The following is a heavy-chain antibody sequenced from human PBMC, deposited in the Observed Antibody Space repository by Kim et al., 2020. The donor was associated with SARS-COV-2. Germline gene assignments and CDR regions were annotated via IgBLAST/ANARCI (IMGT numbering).Heavy chain of an antibody. CDR1: GFTFSSYG. CDR2: ISYDGSNK. V-gene: IGHV3-30*18. D-gene: IGHD6-25*01. Sequence: GGSLRLSCAASGFTFSSYGMHWVRQAPGKGLEWVAVISYDGSNKYYADSVKGRFTISRDNSKNTLYLQMNSLRAEDTAVYYCAKEVGYSSVVDVWGQGTTVTVSS. CDR3: AKEVGYSSVVDV. J-gene: IGHJ6*02.